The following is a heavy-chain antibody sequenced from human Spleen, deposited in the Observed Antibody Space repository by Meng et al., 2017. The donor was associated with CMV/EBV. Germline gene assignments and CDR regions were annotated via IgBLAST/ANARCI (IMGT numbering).Heavy chain of an antibody. V-gene: IGHV3-11*01. CDR2: ISDSGSTI. D-gene: IGHD1-26*01. CDR3: ARGSIVDYYFGMDV. Sequence: GESLKISCAAPGFTFSDYYMAWIRQAPGKGLEWVSYISDSGSTIYYADSVKGRFTISRDNAKDSLYLQMNSLRAEDTAVYYCARGSIVDYYFGMDVWGQGTTVTVSS. CDR1: GFTFSDYY. J-gene: IGHJ6*02.